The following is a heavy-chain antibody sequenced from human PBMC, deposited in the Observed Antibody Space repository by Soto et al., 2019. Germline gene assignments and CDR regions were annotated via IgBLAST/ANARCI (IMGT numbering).Heavy chain of an antibody. CDR2: INAGNGNT. D-gene: IGHD6-19*01. Sequence: QVQLVQSGAEEKKPGASVKVSCKASGYTFTGYAMHWVRQAPGQRLEWMGWINAGNGNTKYSQKFHGRVTITRDTSASPAYMELSSLRSEDTAVSYCARAVAVPAAFDYWGQGTLVTVSS. CDR3: ARAVAVPAAFDY. J-gene: IGHJ4*02. CDR1: GYTFTGYA. V-gene: IGHV1-3*05.